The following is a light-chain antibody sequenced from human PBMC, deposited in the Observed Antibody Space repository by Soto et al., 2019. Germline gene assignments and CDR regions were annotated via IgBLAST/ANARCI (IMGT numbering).Light chain of an antibody. CDR3: QQYNNWWT. CDR2: GAS. CDR1: HSVNSN. V-gene: IGKV3-15*01. J-gene: IGKJ1*01. Sequence: EIVMTQSPATLSVSPGERATLSCRASHSVNSNSAWYQQRPGQAPRLLISGASTRATGVPARFSGSGSETEFTLTISSLQSEDFAVYYCQQYNNWWTFGQGTKVEIK.